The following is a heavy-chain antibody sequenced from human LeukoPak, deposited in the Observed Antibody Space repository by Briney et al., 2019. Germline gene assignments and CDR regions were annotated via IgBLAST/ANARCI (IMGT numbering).Heavy chain of an antibody. J-gene: IGHJ4*02. CDR2: FDPEDGET. V-gene: IGHV1-24*01. CDR1: GYTFTSYA. Sequence: ASVKVSCKASGYTFTSYAMHWVRQAPGQRLEWMGGFDPEDGETIYAQKFQGRVTMTEDTSTDTAYMELSSLRSEDTAVYYCATGQRSTMVRGVHHFDYWGQGTLVTVSS. D-gene: IGHD3-10*01. CDR3: ATGQRSTMVRGVHHFDY.